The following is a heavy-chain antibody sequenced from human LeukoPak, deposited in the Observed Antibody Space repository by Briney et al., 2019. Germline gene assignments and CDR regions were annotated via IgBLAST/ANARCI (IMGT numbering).Heavy chain of an antibody. CDR1: GFSFSSYW. V-gene: IGHV3-74*01. Sequence: QPGGSLRLSCAASGFSFSSYWMHWVRQAPGKGLVWVSRINGDGGTTSYADSVKGRFTISRDNAKNTLYLQMNSLRAEDTAVYYCARASYGSGINWFDPWGQGTLVTVSS. CDR2: INGDGGTT. D-gene: IGHD3-10*01. J-gene: IGHJ5*02. CDR3: ARASYGSGINWFDP.